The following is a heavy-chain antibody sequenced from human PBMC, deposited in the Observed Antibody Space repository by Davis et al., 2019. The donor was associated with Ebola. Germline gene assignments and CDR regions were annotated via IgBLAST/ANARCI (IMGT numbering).Heavy chain of an antibody. CDR2: ISYTGGST. V-gene: IGHV3-23*01. D-gene: IGHD2-2*01. CDR1: GFIVSDKY. J-gene: IGHJ4*02. CDR3: AKHGSTSCYAGVCYFDY. Sequence: GESLKISCAASGFIVSDKYMSWVRQAPGKGLEWVSAISYTGGSTYYADSVKGRFTISRDNSKSTLYLQMNSLRGEDTAVYYCAKHGSTSCYAGVCYFDYWGQGTLVTVSS.